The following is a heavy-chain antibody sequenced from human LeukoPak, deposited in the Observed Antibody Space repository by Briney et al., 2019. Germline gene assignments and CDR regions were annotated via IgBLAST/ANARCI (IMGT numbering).Heavy chain of an antibody. D-gene: IGHD3-22*01. V-gene: IGHV4-39*01. CDR2: IHYSGTT. CDR3: ARHLYDSSGYYYDYFYYYMDV. Sequence: SETLSLTCTVSGGSISSSSYYWGWSRRPPGKGLEWIGGIHYSGTTYYNPSLKSRVTISVATSKNQFSLNLSSVPAADTAVYYCARHLYDSSGYYYDYFYYYMDVWGKGTTVTVSS. J-gene: IGHJ6*03. CDR1: GGSISSSSYY.